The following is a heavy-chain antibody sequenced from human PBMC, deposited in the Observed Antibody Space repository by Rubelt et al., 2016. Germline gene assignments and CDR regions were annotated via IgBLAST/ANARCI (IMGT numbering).Heavy chain of an antibody. CDR2: INTYNDKT. Sequence: QVHLVQSAIEVKKPGASVKISCKTSGYTFTTYGIIWVRRAPGQGLEWMGWINTYNDKTNYPQKFQGRVPMTTDSSTNTAYMELRSLRADDTAVYYCARGYFDSTGDFDYWGQGTLVTVSS. CDR1: GYTFTTYG. D-gene: IGHD3-22*01. J-gene: IGHJ4*02. V-gene: IGHV1-18*01. CDR3: ARGYFDSTGDFDY.